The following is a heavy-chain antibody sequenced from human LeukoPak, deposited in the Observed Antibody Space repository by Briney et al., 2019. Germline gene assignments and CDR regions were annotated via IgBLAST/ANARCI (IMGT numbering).Heavy chain of an antibody. V-gene: IGHV1-18*04. CDR3: ARGREEAAAAGQKFDY. CDR2: ILPISGTT. J-gene: IGHJ4*02. Sequence: ASVKVSCKTSGYTFTGYYIHWVRQAPGQGLEWMGGILPISGTTNYAQKLQGRVTMTTDTSTSTAYMELRSLRSDDTAVYYCARGREEAAAAGQKFDYWGQGTLVTVSS. D-gene: IGHD6-13*01. CDR1: GYTFTGYY.